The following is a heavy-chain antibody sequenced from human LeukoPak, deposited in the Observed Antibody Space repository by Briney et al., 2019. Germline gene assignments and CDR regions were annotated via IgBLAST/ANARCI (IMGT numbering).Heavy chain of an antibody. J-gene: IGHJ4*02. CDR3: ARHVGYSYGYQKPFDY. CDR1: GFTFSSYE. CDR2: IYYSGST. Sequence: GSLRLSCAASGFTFSSYEMNWVRQAPGKGLEWIGSIYYSGSTYYNPSLKSRVTISVDTSKNQFSLKLSSVTAADTAVYYCARHVGYSYGYQKPFDYWGQGTLVAVSS. D-gene: IGHD5-18*01. V-gene: IGHV4-39*01.